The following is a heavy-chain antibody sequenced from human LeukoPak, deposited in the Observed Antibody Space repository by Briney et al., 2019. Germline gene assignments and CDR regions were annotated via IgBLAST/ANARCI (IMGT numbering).Heavy chain of an antibody. D-gene: IGHD5-18*01. CDR2: IYYSGST. CDR1: GGSISSYY. Sequence: SETLSLTCTVSGGSISSYYWSWIRQPPGKGLEWIGYIYYSGSTNYNPSLKSRVTISVDTSKNQFSLKLSSVTAADTAVYYCARAGYSYGYAYFDCWGQGTLVTVSS. V-gene: IGHV4-59*01. CDR3: ARAGYSYGYAYFDC. J-gene: IGHJ4*02.